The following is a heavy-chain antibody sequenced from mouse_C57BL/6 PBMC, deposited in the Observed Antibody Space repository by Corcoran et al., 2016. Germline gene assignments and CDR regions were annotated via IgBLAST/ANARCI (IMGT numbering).Heavy chain of an antibody. Sequence: QVQLQESGAELVKPGASVKISCKAFGYAFSSYWLSWVKQRSGMGLEWIGQIYPGGGDTNYNGQFKGKATLTADKSSSTAYMQLSSLTSEDSAVYFCASRRTVVAPMDYWGQGTSVTVSS. V-gene: IGHV1-80*01. D-gene: IGHD1-1*01. CDR2: IYPGGGDT. CDR3: ASRRTVVAPMDY. CDR1: GYAFSSYW. J-gene: IGHJ4*01.